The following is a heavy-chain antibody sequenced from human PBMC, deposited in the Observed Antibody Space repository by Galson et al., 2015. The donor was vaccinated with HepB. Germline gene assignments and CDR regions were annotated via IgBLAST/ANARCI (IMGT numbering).Heavy chain of an antibody. CDR2: ISGSGGST. Sequence: SLRLSCAASGFTFSSYAMSWVRQAPGKGLEWVSAISGSGGSTYYADSVKGRFTISRDNSKNTLYLQMNSLRAEDTAVYYCAKDLLRVRGVINYYFDYWGQGTLVTVSS. CDR3: AKDLLRVRGVINYYFDY. J-gene: IGHJ4*02. V-gene: IGHV3-23*01. CDR1: GFTFSSYA. D-gene: IGHD3-10*01.